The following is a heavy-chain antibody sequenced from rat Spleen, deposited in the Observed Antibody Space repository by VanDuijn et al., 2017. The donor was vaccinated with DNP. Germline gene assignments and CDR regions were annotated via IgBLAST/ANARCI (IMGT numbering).Heavy chain of an antibody. J-gene: IGHJ1*01. CDR1: GYSITSGY. CDR3: ARGLNYGGYNYYWYFDF. CDR2: ISYSGST. Sequence: EVQLQESGPGLVKPSQSLSLTCSVTGYSITSGYGWNWIRKFPGNKMEWMGYISYSGSTSYNPSLKSRISITRDTSKNQFFLQLNSVTTEDTATYYCARGLNYGGYNYYWYFDFWGPGTMVTVSS. V-gene: IGHV3-1*01. D-gene: IGHD1-11*01.